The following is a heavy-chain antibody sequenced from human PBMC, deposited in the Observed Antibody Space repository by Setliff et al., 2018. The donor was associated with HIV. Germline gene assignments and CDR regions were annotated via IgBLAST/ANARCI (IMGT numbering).Heavy chain of an antibody. D-gene: IGHD3-16*02. J-gene: IGHJ6*03. CDR1: GGTFSSYA. CDR3: ARGGADYDYVWGSYPQYYYYMDV. CDR2: IIPIFCTA. Sequence: SVKVSCKASGGTFSSYAISWVRQAPGQGLEWMGGIIPIFCTANYAQKFQGRVTITTDESTSTAYMELSSLRCEDTAVYYCARGGADYDYVWGSYPQYYYYMDVWGKGTTVTVSS. V-gene: IGHV1-69*05.